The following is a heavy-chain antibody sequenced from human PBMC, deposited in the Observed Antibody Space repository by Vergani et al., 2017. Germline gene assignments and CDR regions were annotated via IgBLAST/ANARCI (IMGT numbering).Heavy chain of an antibody. J-gene: IGHJ6*02. CDR2: ISSSCSTI. D-gene: IGHD3-22*01. CDR3: ARKHISNYYDSXGYYYMGYYYGMDV. V-gene: IGHV3-11*01. CDR1: GFTFSDYY. Sequence: QVQLVESGGGLVKPGGSLRLSCAASGFTFSDYYMSWIRQAPGKGLEWVSYISSSCSTIYYADSVKGRFTISRDNAKNSLYLQMNSLRAEDTAVYYCARKHISNYYDSXGYYYMGYYYGMDVWGQGTTVTVSS.